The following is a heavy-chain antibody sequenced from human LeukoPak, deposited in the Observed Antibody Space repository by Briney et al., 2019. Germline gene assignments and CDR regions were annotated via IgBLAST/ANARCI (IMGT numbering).Heavy chain of an antibody. D-gene: IGHD4-23*01. CDR2: INPNSGGT. V-gene: IGHV1-2*06. CDR1: GYTFTGYY. J-gene: IGHJ3*02. Sequence: ASVKVSCKASGYTFTGYYMHWVRQAPGQGLEWMGRINPNSGGTKSAQKFQGRVTMTRDASISTVYMELSSLRSDDTAMYYCASPRPTYGGTAFDIWGQGTMVTVSS. CDR3: ASPRPTYGGTAFDI.